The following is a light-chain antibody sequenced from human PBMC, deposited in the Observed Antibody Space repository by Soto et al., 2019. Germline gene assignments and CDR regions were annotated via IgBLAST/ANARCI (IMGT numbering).Light chain of an antibody. CDR2: WAS. CDR1: QRVLYSSNNKNY. Sequence: DIVMTKSPDSLAVSLGERATINCKSSQRVLYSSNNKNYLAWYQQKPGQPPKLLIYWASTRESGVPDRFSGSGSGTDFTLTISSLQAEDVAVYYCQQYYSTPLTFGGGTKVDNK. J-gene: IGKJ4*01. CDR3: QQYYSTPLT. V-gene: IGKV4-1*01.